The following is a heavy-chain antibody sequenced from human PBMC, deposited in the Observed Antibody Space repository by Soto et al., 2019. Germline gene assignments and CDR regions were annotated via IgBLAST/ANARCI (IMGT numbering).Heavy chain of an antibody. J-gene: IGHJ4*02. CDR1: GFTFSNYA. CDR3: AKVKTWTYLDF. D-gene: IGHD5-12*01. Sequence: GGSLRLSCAASGFTFSNYAMTWVRQAPGKGLEWVSSISGSGDNTYYADSVKGRFTISRDNSKNTLYVQMNSLRAEDTAVYYCAKVKTWTYLDFWGQGSLVTVSS. CDR2: ISGSGDNT. V-gene: IGHV3-23*01.